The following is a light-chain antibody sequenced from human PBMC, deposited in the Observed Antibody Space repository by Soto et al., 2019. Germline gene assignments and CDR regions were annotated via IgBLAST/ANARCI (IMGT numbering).Light chain of an antibody. J-gene: IGKJ1*01. CDR1: QSVSSY. V-gene: IGKV3-11*01. Sequence: EIVLTQSPGTLSLSPGERATLSCRASQSVSSYLAWYQQKPGQAPRLLIYDASNRATGIPVRFSGSGSGTDYTLTVSSLEPEDFAVYYCQQRSNLPWTFGQGTKVDIK. CDR2: DAS. CDR3: QQRSNLPWT.